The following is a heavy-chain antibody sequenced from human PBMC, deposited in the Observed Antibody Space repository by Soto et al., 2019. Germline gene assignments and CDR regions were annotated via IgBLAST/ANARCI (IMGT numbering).Heavy chain of an antibody. CDR2: IYHSGST. J-gene: IGHJ6*02. CDR3: ARDQIWFGDFHDYGMDV. Sequence: QVQLQESGPGLVKPSGTLSLTCAVSGGSISSSNWWSWVRQPPGKGLEWIGEIYHSGSTNYNQSLKSRVTITVDKSKNQFSLKLSSVTAADTAVYYCARDQIWFGDFHDYGMDVWGQGTTVTVSS. CDR1: GGSISSSNW. D-gene: IGHD3-10*01. V-gene: IGHV4-4*02.